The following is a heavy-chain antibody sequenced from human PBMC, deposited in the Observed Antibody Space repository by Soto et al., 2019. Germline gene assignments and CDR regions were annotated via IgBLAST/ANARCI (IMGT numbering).Heavy chain of an antibody. V-gene: IGHV1-69*13. CDR3: AREMSSGVVVVAATHDWFDP. D-gene: IGHD2-15*01. Sequence: SVKVSCKASGGTFSSYAISWVRQAPGQGLEWMGGIIPIFGTANYAQKFQGRVTITADEFTSTAYMELSSLRSEDTAVYYCAREMSSGVVVVAATHDWFDPWGQGTLVTVSS. CDR1: GGTFSSYA. CDR2: IIPIFGTA. J-gene: IGHJ5*02.